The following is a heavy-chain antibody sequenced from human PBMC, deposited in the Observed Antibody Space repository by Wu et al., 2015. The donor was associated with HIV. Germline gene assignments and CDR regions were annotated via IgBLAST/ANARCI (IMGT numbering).Heavy chain of an antibody. Sequence: VQLVQSGGEMKKPGVSVKVSCKASGFTFSTFSNYDVHWVRQAPGERLEWMGGISPISGTGTYAQKFQGRVSITTDESITTIYIELTRLKKEDTAVYYCATGVVIPITGVAFDIWGQGTIVTVSS. D-gene: IGHD2-21*01. CDR1: GFTFSTFSNYD. V-gene: IGHV1-69*05. CDR3: ATGVVIPITGVAFDI. CDR2: ISPISGTG. J-gene: IGHJ3*02.